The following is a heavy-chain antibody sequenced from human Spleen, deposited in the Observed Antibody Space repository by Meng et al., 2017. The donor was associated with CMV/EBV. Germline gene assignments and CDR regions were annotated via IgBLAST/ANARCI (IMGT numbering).Heavy chain of an antibody. CDR1: GGSFSGYY. D-gene: IGHD3-10*01. CDR2: IYYSGST. Sequence: SQTLSLTCAVYGGSFSGYYWSWIRQPPGKGLEWIGYIYYSGSTNYNPSLKSRVTISVDTSKNQFSLNLDSVTAADTAMYYCAREPAGSSTTGDYWGQGTLVTVSS. V-gene: IGHV4-34*11. CDR3: AREPAGSSTTGDY. J-gene: IGHJ4*02.